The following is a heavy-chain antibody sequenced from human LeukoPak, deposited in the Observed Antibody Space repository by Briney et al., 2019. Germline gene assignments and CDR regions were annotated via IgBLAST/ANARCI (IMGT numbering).Heavy chain of an antibody. Sequence: GGSLRLSCAASGFTFSSYWMHWVRQAPGKGLLWVSRINSGGCSTSYADSVKGRFTISRDNAKNTLYLQINSLRAEDTALYYCARADKDGYGFFGFDYWGQGTLVTVSS. V-gene: IGHV3-74*01. CDR1: GFTFSSYW. CDR3: ARADKDGYGFFGFDY. CDR2: INSGGCST. J-gene: IGHJ4*02. D-gene: IGHD5-18*01.